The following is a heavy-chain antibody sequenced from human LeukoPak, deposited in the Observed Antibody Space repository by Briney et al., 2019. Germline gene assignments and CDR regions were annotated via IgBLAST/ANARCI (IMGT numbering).Heavy chain of an antibody. CDR2: IYYSGST. D-gene: IGHD1-1*01. J-gene: IGHJ4*02. V-gene: IGHV4-39*01. CDR1: GGTISRYY. Sequence: SETLSLTCTVSGGTISRYYWGWIRQPPGKGLEWIGTIYYSGSTYYNPSLKSRVTISVDTSANQFSLKLSSVTAPDTAVYYCARHEDRNWYFDHWGQGTLVTVPS. CDR3: ARHEDRNWYFDH.